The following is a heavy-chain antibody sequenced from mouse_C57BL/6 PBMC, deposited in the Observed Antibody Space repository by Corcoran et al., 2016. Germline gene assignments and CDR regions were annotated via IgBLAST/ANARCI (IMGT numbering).Heavy chain of an antibody. Sequence: EVKLQQSEAELVKPGASVKLSCTASGFNIKDYYMHWVKQRTEQGLEWIGRIDPEDGETKYAPKFQGKATIKADTSSNTAYLQVSSLTSEDTAVYYCAGDSNYGSFAYWGQGTLVTVSA. CDR2: IDPEDGET. V-gene: IGHV14-2*01. CDR1: GFNIKDYY. CDR3: AGDSNYGSFAY. D-gene: IGHD2-5*01. J-gene: IGHJ3*01.